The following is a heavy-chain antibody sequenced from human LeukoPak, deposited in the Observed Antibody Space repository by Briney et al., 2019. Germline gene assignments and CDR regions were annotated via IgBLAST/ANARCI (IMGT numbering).Heavy chain of an antibody. Sequence: KTSETLSLTCTVSGGSISSSSYYWGWIRQPPGKGLEWIGSIYYSGSTYYNPSLKSRVTISVDTSKNQFSLKLSSVTAADTAVYYCARVFRSSSSLTFDYWGQGTLVTVSS. CDR3: ARVFRSSSSLTFDY. J-gene: IGHJ4*02. V-gene: IGHV4-39*07. D-gene: IGHD6-6*01. CDR1: GGSISSSSYY. CDR2: IYYSGST.